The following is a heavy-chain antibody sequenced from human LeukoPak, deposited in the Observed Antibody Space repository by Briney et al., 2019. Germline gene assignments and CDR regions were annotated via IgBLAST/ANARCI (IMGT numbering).Heavy chain of an antibody. CDR1: GFTFSSYG. V-gene: IGHV3-21*01. CDR2: INGRGRVV. CDR3: ARDEDRGWDLDC. D-gene: IGHD1-26*01. J-gene: IGHJ4*02. Sequence: GGSLRLSCAASGFTFSSYGMHWVRQAPGKGLEWISYINGRGRVVDHAASVKGRFTISRDNAQNSLFPQMNNLSDEDTAVYYCARDEDRGWDLDCWGQGNLVTVSS.